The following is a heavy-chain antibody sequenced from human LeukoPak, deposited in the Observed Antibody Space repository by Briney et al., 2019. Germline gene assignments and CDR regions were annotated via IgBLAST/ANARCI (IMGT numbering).Heavy chain of an antibody. CDR3: ARSPVGTTPFDY. D-gene: IGHD1-26*01. Sequence: GGSLRLSCAASGFTLSSYSMNWVRQAPGKGLEWVSSISSSSSYIYYADSVKGRFTISRDNAKNSLYLQMNSLRAEDTAVYYCARSPVGTTPFDYWGQGTLVTVSS. CDR2: ISSSSSYI. J-gene: IGHJ4*02. V-gene: IGHV3-21*04. CDR1: GFTLSSYS.